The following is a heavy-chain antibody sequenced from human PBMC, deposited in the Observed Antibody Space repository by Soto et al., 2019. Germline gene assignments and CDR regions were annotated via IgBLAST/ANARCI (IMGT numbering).Heavy chain of an antibody. D-gene: IGHD3-9*01. V-gene: IGHV3-30*18. CDR1: GFTFSSYG. CDR2: ISYDGSNK. CDR3: AKDDILTGLFDY. Sequence: HPGGSLRLSCAASGFTFSSYGMHWVRQAPGKGLEWVAVISYDGSNKYYADSVKGRFTISRDNSKNTLYLQMNSLRAEDTAVYYCAKDDILTGLFDYWGQGTLVTVSS. J-gene: IGHJ4*02.